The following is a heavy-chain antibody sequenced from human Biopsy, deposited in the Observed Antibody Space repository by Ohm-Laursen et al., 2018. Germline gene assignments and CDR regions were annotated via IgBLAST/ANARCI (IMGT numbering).Heavy chain of an antibody. Sequence: SLRLSCAASGFTFNDVYMHWVRQAPGKGLEWVSHIGSSGSTIYYADSVKGRFTISRDNSKNTLYLQMNSLRAEDTAVFYCVKDRGAAGTDYYYGMDVWGQGTTVTVSS. CDR1: GFTFNDVY. CDR2: IGSSGSTI. J-gene: IGHJ6*01. D-gene: IGHD6-13*01. V-gene: IGHV3-11*04. CDR3: VKDRGAAGTDYYYGMDV.